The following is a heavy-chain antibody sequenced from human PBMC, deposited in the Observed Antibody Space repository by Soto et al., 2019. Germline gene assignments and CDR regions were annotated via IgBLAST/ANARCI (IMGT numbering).Heavy chain of an antibody. CDR1: GFSFSNYN. Sequence: EVQLVESGGGLVQPGGSLRLCRAASGFSFSNYNMNWVRQAPGKGLEWVSYITDSSDTVHYADSVRGRFTISRDNAESSLYLQMNSLRDEDTDVYCCASDFGHGHYLGYWGRGTLVTVSS. D-gene: IGHD3-3*01. V-gene: IGHV3-48*02. CDR2: ITDSSDTV. CDR3: ASDFGHGHYLGY. J-gene: IGHJ4*02.